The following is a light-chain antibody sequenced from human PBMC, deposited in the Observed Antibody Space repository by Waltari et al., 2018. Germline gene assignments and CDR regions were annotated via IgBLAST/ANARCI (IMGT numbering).Light chain of an antibody. CDR3: QQRSYWPLT. CDR1: ESIDSH. CDR2: DAS. J-gene: IGKJ4*01. V-gene: IGKV3-11*01. Sequence: EIVLTRSPATLSLSPGERATLSCRASESIDSHLAWYQQKPGQAPSLLIYDASNRATGIPARFSGSRSGTDFTLTISSLDPEDFAVYYCQQRSYWPLTFGGGTKVEIK.